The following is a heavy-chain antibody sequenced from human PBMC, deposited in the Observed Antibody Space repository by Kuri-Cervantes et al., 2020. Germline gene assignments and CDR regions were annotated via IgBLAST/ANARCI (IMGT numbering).Heavy chain of an antibody. CDR1: GFTFSSYG. CDR3: ARDITTYLDV. Sequence: LSLTCAASGFTFSSYGMHWVRQAPGKGLEWVAVIWYDESNKYYADSVKGRFTISRDNSKNTLYLQMNSLRAEDTAVYFCARDITTYLDVWGRGTRVTVSS. J-gene: IGHJ2*01. D-gene: IGHD3-22*01. CDR2: IWYDESNK. V-gene: IGHV3-33*01.